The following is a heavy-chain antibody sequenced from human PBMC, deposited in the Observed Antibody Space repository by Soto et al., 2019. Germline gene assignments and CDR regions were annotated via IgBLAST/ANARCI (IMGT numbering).Heavy chain of an antibody. CDR1: GGSISSYY. V-gene: IGHV4-59*01. Sequence: SQTLSLTCTVSGGSISSYYWSWIRQPPGKGLEWIGYIYYSGSTNYNPSLKSRVTISVDTSKNQFSLKLSSVTAADTAVYYCASRGYGSGAYYYYYMDVWGKGTTVTVSS. D-gene: IGHD3-10*01. CDR2: IYYSGST. J-gene: IGHJ6*03. CDR3: ASRGYGSGAYYYYYMDV.